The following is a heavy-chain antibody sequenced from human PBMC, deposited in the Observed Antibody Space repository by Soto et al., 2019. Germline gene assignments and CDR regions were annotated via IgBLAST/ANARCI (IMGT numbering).Heavy chain of an antibody. Sequence: QLHLVQPGAVVKKPGASVTVSCSASGYPVTAYYMHWVRQAPGRGLEWMGGINPATGAAKYTQTFQGRVPLTRDPATGTVFMELGGLTSEDTAVFYWARGGGVGVAGSAAFDMWGQGTLVTVSS. J-gene: IGHJ3*02. CDR1: GYPVTAYY. D-gene: IGHD3-3*01. V-gene: IGHV1-2*02. CDR2: INPATGAA. CDR3: ARGGGVGVAGSAAFDM.